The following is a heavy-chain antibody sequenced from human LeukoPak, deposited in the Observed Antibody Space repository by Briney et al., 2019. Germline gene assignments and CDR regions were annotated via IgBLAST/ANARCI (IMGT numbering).Heavy chain of an antibody. V-gene: IGHV1-69*13. CDR3: ARDPKTSYYYDSSGYSYFQH. CDR1: GGTFSSYA. J-gene: IGHJ1*01. Sequence: ASVKVSCKASGGTFSSYAISWVRQAPGQGLEWMGGIIPIFGTANHAQKFQGRVTITADESTSTAYMELSSLRSEDTAVYYCARDPKTSYYYDSSGYSYFQHWGQGTLVTVSS. CDR2: IIPIFGTA. D-gene: IGHD3-22*01.